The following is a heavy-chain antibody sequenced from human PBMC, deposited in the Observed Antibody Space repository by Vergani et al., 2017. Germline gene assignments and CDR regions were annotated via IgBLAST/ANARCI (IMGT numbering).Heavy chain of an antibody. D-gene: IGHD2-2*01. Sequence: QVQLVQSGAEVKKPGSSVKVSCKASGGTFSSYTISWVRQAPGQGLEWMGRIIPILGIANYAQKFQGRVTITADKSTSTAYMELSSLRSEDTAVYYCASHCSTSCHGAAFDIWGQGTMVTVSS. CDR3: ASHCSTSCHGAAFDI. V-gene: IGHV1-69*02. CDR1: GGTFSSYT. J-gene: IGHJ3*02. CDR2: IIPILGIA.